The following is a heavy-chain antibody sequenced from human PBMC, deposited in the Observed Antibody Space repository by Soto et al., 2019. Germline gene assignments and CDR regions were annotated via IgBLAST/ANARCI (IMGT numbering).Heavy chain of an antibody. V-gene: IGHV3-33*01. J-gene: IGHJ4*02. CDR2: IWHDASNE. CDR1: GFTFSDYA. D-gene: IGHD3-10*01. CDR3: VRATPLLHMEN. Sequence: QVQLVESGGGVVQPGRSLRLSCATSGFTFSDYAMHWVRQAPGKGPEWVAIIWHDASNEYHADSVKGRFTISRDNSKNMLYLQMHSLRADDTAVYYCVRATPLLHMENWGQGTLVTVSS.